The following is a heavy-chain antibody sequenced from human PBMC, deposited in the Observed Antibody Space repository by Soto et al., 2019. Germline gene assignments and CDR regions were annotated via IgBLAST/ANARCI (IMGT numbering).Heavy chain of an antibody. Sequence: GGSLRFSCAASGFTFTSYAMTWVRQAPGKGLEWLSTISGRGASTYDTDSVKGRFTISRDNSKNMLYLQLNSLRAEDTAVYYCAKAGRGHSYSYYYDCWGQGTLVTVSS. D-gene: IGHD5-18*01. CDR3: AKAGRGHSYSYYYDC. V-gene: IGHV3-23*01. J-gene: IGHJ4*02. CDR2: ISGRGAST. CDR1: GFTFTSYA.